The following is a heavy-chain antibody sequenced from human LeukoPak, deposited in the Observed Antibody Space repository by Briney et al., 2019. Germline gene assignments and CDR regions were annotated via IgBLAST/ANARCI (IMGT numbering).Heavy chain of an antibody. CDR1: GGSFSGYY. D-gene: IGHD3-10*01. V-gene: IGHV4-34*01. Sequence: SETLSLTCAVYGGSFSGYYWSWIRQPPGKGLEWIGEINHSGSTNYNPSLKSRVTISVDTSKNQFSLKLSSVTAADTAVYYCARRTMVRGVIKPSFDYWGQGTLVTVSS. CDR3: ARRTMVRGVIKPSFDY. J-gene: IGHJ4*02. CDR2: INHSGST.